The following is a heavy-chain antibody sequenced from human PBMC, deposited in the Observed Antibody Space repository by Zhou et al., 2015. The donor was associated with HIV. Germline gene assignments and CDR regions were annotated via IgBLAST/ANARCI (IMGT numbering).Heavy chain of an antibody. D-gene: IGHD2-2*02. J-gene: IGHJ1*01. Sequence: QVQLVQSGAEVRKPGASVKVSCKTSGYTFINYDINWVRQAPGQGLEWMGWMNPNSGNTGFAQKFQGRVSMTSNNSVTTAYMELASLTSEDTAVYYCARVFSKYTIQHWGQGTLVTVSS. CDR2: MNPNSGNT. CDR3: ARVFSKYTIQH. V-gene: IGHV1-8*01. CDR1: GYTFINYD.